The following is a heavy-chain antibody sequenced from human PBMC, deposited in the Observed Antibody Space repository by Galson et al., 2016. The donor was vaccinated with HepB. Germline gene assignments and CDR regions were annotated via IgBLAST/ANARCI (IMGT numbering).Heavy chain of an antibody. CDR2: INPISGTT. J-gene: IGHJ6*02. V-gene: IGHV1-69*06. Sequence: SVKVSCKASGGTFSKCPVAWVRQAPGQGLEWMGGINPISGTTKYAQKFQGRVTITPDKSTSTAYMEVNNLRSEDTAVYFCARGRYETLTGYSMVVYDDMDVWRQGTTVTVSS. D-gene: IGHD3-9*01. CDR1: GGTFSKCP. CDR3: ARGRYETLTGYSMVVYDDMDV.